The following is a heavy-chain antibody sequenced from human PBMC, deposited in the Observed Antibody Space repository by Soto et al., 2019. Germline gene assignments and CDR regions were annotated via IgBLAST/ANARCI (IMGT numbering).Heavy chain of an antibody. CDR2: ISHLEST. Sequence: PLSLTYTVSGASISYGGFSWSWIRQSPGKGLEWIGYISHLESTYFHPSFKSRLTMSIDRTRNQFSLKLSSVTAADMAVYYCARGGGYDSFDYWGQGVLVTVSS. CDR1: GASISYGGFS. CDR3: ARGGGYDSFDY. J-gene: IGHJ4*02. V-gene: IGHV4-30-2*06. D-gene: IGHD5-12*01.